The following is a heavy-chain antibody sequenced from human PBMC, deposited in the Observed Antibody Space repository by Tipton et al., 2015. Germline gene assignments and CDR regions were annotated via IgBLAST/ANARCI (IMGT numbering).Heavy chain of an antibody. V-gene: IGHV3-30*18. J-gene: IGHJ5*01. Sequence: SLRLSCAASGFIFSNYGMHWVRQAPGKGLEWVAFISYDGSDKYYADSVKGRFTVSRDKSKKTVYLEMNSLRAEDTAVYYCAKEGWSVAVAGTYLDSWGQGTLVTVSS. CDR1: GFIFSNYG. CDR2: ISYDGSDK. D-gene: IGHD6-19*01. CDR3: AKEGWSVAVAGTYLDS.